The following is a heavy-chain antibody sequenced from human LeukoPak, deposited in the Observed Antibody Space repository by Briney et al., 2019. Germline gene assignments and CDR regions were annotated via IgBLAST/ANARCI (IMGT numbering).Heavy chain of an antibody. CDR1: GGSISSSSYY. J-gene: IGHJ4*02. CDR2: IYYSGST. D-gene: IGHD3-10*01. V-gene: IGHV4-39*01. CDR3: GRGGIGEPADY. Sequence: PSETLSLTCTVSGGSISSSSYYWGWIRQPPGKGLEWIGSIYYSGSTYYNPSLKSRVTISVDTSKNPFSLKLSSVTAAETAVYYCGRGGIGEPADYWGQGTLVTVSS.